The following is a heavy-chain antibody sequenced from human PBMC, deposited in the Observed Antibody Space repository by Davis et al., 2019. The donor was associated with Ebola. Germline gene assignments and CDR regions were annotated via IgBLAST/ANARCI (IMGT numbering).Heavy chain of an antibody. CDR2: SGTGGNT. CDR3: TAYYYGSGSYYNPAPFDY. Sequence: GESLKISCAASGFTFNTYAMTWVRQAPGKGLEWVSSSGTGGNTYYADSIKGRFTISRDNSKNTLYLQMNSLRAEDTAVYYCTAYYYGSGSYYNPAPFDYWGQGTLVTVSS. V-gene: IGHV3-23*01. CDR1: GFTFNTYA. J-gene: IGHJ4*02. D-gene: IGHD3-10*01.